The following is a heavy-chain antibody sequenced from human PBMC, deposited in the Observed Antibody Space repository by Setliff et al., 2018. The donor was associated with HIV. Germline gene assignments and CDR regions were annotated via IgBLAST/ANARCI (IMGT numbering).Heavy chain of an antibody. J-gene: IGHJ1*01. V-gene: IGHV3-21*01. CDR3: ARDSGPYEDYIWGTYRPIYFQY. D-gene: IGHD3-16*02. CDR2: SSSGSGFI. Sequence: GGSLRLSCAASGFAFSDYSINWVRQPPGKGLEWVSSSSSGSGFIYYADSVKGRFTISRDHAKNSVFLQMDSLRAEDTAVYYCARDSGPYEDYIWGTYRPIYFQYWGRGTLVTVSS. CDR1: GFAFSDYS.